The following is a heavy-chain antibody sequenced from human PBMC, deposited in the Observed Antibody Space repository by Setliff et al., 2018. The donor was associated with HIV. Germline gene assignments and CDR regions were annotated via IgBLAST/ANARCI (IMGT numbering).Heavy chain of an antibody. CDR3: ARDNLYYNLYDGSPVYGMDV. CDR2: ISIGSGGAI. J-gene: IGHJ6*02. Sequence: GGSLRLSCAASRNYKFNWVRQAPGRGLEWVSSISIGSGGAIDYADSVQGRFTISRDNSKNSLYLQMNGLRVEDTGVYYCARDNLYYNLYDGSPVYGMDVWGQGTTVTVSS. CDR1: RNYK. D-gene: IGHD3-3*01. V-gene: IGHV3-21*01.